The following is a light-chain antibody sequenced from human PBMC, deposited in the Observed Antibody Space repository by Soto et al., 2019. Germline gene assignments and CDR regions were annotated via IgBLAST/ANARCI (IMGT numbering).Light chain of an antibody. CDR3: SSFSSDTTLFV. V-gene: IGLV2-14*01. CDR1: NSDIGDWNY. J-gene: IGLJ1*01. CDR2: EVN. Sequence: QSVLTQPASVSGSPGQSITISCTGANSDIGDWNYVSWYQQSPGKAPKLIIYEVNYRPSGVSYRFSGSKSGNTASLTISGLQTEVEADYYCSSFSSDTTLFVFGAGTKLTVL.